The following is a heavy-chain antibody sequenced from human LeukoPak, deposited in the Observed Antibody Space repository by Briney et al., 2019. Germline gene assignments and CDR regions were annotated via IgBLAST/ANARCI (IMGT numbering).Heavy chain of an antibody. V-gene: IGHV4-59*01. Sequence: SETLSLTCTVSGGSISGYYWSWIRQPPGKGLEWIGYIYYSGSTNYNPSLKSRVTISVDTSKNQFSLKLSSVTAADTAVYYCARGREIIAAAGAFDYWGQGTLVTVSS. CDR3: ARGREIIAAAGAFDY. CDR2: IYYSGST. J-gene: IGHJ4*02. D-gene: IGHD6-13*01. CDR1: GGSISGYY.